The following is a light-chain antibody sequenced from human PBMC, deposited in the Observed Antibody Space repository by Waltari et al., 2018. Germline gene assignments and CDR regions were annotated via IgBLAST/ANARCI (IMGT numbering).Light chain of an antibody. Sequence: EIVLTQSPGTLSLSPGERATLSCRASQSVSRSLAWYQQKPGQAPRLLIYGASSRATGGPDRFSGSGSGTDFSLTISRLGPEDFAVYYCQHYVRLPVSFGQGTKVEIK. V-gene: IGKV3-20*01. CDR1: QSVSRS. CDR2: GAS. CDR3: QHYVRLPVS. J-gene: IGKJ1*01.